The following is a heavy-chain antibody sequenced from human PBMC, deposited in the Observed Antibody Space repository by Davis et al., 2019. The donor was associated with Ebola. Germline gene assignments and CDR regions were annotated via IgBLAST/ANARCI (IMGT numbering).Heavy chain of an antibody. V-gene: IGHV1-69*06. D-gene: IGHD1-20*01. CDR2: IIPIFGTA. J-gene: IGHJ5*02. CDR3: AREGDGGITGTTGWFDP. CDR1: GGTFSSYA. Sequence: SVKVSCKASGGTFSSYAISWVRQAPGQGLEWMGGIIPIFGTANYAQKFQGRVTITAGKSTSTAYMELSSLRSEDTAVYYCAREGDGGITGTTGWFDPWGQGTLVTVSS.